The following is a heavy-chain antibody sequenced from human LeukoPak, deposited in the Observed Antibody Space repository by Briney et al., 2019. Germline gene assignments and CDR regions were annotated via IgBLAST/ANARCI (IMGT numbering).Heavy chain of an antibody. V-gene: IGHV3-7*03. CDR1: GFTFSNYW. J-gene: IGHJ4*02. CDR2: IKEDGSET. Sequence: GGSLRLSCAASGFTFSNYWMSWVRQAPGKGPEWMGDIKEDGSETYYVDSVKGRFTISRDNAQNSLYLHMHSLRVEDTAVYYCARDPYVSNFDYWGQGTLVTVSS. CDR3: ARDPYVSNFDY. D-gene: IGHD3-10*02.